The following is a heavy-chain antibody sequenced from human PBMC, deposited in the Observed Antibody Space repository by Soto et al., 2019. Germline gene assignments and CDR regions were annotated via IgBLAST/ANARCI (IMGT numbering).Heavy chain of an antibody. CDR3: ARADPDCGDYSVGY. Sequence: QVQLVQSGAEVKKPGSSVKVSCKASGGTFSSYTISWVRQAPGQGLEWMGRIIPILGIANYAQKFQGRVTITAEQSTSTADMELSSLRSEDTAVYYCARADPDCGDYSVGYWGQGTLVTVSS. CDR2: IIPILGIA. D-gene: IGHD4-17*01. J-gene: IGHJ4*02. V-gene: IGHV1-69*02. CDR1: GGTFSSYT.